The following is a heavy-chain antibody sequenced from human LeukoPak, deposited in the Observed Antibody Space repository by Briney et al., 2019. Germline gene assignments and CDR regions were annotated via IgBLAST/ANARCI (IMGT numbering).Heavy chain of an antibody. CDR1: GFTFSSYG. CDR2: ISYDGSNK. V-gene: IGHV3-30*18. Sequence: GGSLRLSCAASGFTFSSYGMHWVRQAPGKGLEWVAVISYDGSNKYYADSVKGRFTISRDNSKNTLYLQMDSLRAEDTAVYYCAKDAATGYSSSWYYWGQGTLVTVSS. J-gene: IGHJ4*02. D-gene: IGHD6-13*01. CDR3: AKDAATGYSSSWYY.